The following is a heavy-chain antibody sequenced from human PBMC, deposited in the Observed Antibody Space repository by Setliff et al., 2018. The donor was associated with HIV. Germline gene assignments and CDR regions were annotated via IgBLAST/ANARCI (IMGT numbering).Heavy chain of an antibody. D-gene: IGHD3-3*01. J-gene: IGHJ6*02. CDR3: ARVGSYYNFWSGSPYYYGMDV. CDR2: MTPNNGNT. CDR1: GYTFTNYD. Sequence: RASVKVSCKASGYTFTNYDINWVRQATGQGLEWMGRMTPNNGNTAYTQKFQGRVTMTSNTSINTAYMELSSLRSEDTAVYYCARVGSYYNFWSGSPYYYGMDVWGQGTTVTVSS. V-gene: IGHV1-8*01.